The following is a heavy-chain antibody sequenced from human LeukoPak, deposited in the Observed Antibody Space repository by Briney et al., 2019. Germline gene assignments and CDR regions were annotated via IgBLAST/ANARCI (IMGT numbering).Heavy chain of an antibody. V-gene: IGHV3-21*01. Sequence: GGSLRLSCAASGFTFSSYSMNWVRQAPGKGLEWVSSISSGSSYIYYADSVKGRFTISRDNSKNTLYLQMNSLRAEDTAVYYCAKEALAGYYYDSSEGSYFDYWGQGTLVTVSS. CDR3: AKEALAGYYYDSSEGSYFDY. J-gene: IGHJ4*02. CDR2: ISSGSSYI. CDR1: GFTFSSYS. D-gene: IGHD3-22*01.